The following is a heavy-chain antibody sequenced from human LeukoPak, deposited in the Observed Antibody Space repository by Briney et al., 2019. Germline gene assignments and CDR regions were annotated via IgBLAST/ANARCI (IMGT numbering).Heavy chain of an antibody. CDR3: ARDVAAAGTGY. J-gene: IGHJ4*02. CDR2: ISGSGGST. CDR1: GFTFSSYA. Sequence: GGSLRLSCAASGFTFSSYAMSWVRQAPGKGLEWVSAISGSGGSTYYADSVKGRFTISRDNSKNSLYLQMNSLRAEDTAVYYCARDVAAAGTGYWGQGTLVTVSS. V-gene: IGHV3-23*01. D-gene: IGHD6-13*01.